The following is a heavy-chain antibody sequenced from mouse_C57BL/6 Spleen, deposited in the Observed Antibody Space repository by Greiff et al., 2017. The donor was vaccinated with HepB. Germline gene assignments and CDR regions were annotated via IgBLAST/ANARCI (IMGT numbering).Heavy chain of an antibody. CDR1: GFTFSSYA. CDR3: ARDPYGNYPYYFDY. D-gene: IGHD2-1*01. V-gene: IGHV5-4*01. J-gene: IGHJ2*01. CDR2: ISDGGSYT. Sequence: EVQVVESGGGLVKPGGSLKLSCAASGFTFSSYAMSWVRQTPEKRLEWVATISDGGSYTYYPDNVKGRFTISRDNAKNNLYLQMRHLKSEDTAMYYCARDPYGNYPYYFDYWGQGTTLTVSS.